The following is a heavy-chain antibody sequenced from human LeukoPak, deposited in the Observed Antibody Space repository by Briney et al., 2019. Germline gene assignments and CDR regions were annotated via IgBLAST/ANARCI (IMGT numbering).Heavy chain of an antibody. CDR3: ARGYAGIYSAGS. V-gene: IGHV4-39*01. CDR1: GGSISSGGSY. CDR2: LYYSGST. Sequence: SETLSLTCSVSGGSISSGGSYWGWIRQPPGKGLEWIGSLYYSGSTYFNPSLKSRVTISVDTSKNQFSLKLSSVTAADTAVYYCARGYAGIYSAGSWGQGTLVIVSS. J-gene: IGHJ5*02. D-gene: IGHD1-1*01.